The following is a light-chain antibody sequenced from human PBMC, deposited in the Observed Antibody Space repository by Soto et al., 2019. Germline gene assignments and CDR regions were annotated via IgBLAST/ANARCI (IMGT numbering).Light chain of an antibody. CDR2: GNS. V-gene: IGLV1-40*01. CDR1: SSNIGAGYD. J-gene: IGLJ1*01. CDR3: QASGSSLSGYV. Sequence: QSVLTQPPSVSGAPGQRVTISCTGSSSNIGAGYDVHWYQQLPGTAPKLLIYGNSNRPSGVPVRFSASKSGTSAPLAITGLQAWDEVDYCCQASGSSLSGYVLGTGTKLTVL.